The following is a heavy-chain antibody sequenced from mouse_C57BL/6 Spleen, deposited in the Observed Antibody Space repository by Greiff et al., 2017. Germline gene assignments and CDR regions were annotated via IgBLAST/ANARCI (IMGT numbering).Heavy chain of an antibody. J-gene: IGHJ1*03. CDR1: GYTFTSYW. CDR2: IHPNSGST. Sequence: QVQLQQPGAELVKPGASVKLSCKASGYTFTSYWMHWVKQRPGQGLEWIGMIHPNSGSTNYNEKFKSKATLTVDKSSSTAYMQLSSLTSEDSAVYYCAREGGYYYGSSYRYFDVWGTGTTVTVSS. V-gene: IGHV1-64*01. CDR3: AREGGYYYGSSYRYFDV. D-gene: IGHD1-1*01.